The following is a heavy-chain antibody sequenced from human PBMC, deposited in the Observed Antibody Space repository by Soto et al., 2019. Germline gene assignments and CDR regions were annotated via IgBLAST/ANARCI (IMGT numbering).Heavy chain of an antibody. Sequence: QVHLVQSGAEVKKPGASVKVSCQGSGYSFTTYGITWVRQAPGQGLEWRGWFSAHNGNTNYAQKLQGRVTVTRDTSTSTAYMELRSLRYDDTAVYYCARGRYGDYWGQGDLVTVSS. CDR2: FSAHNGNT. V-gene: IGHV1-18*01. CDR1: GYSFTTYG. D-gene: IGHD1-1*01. J-gene: IGHJ4*02. CDR3: ARGRYGDY.